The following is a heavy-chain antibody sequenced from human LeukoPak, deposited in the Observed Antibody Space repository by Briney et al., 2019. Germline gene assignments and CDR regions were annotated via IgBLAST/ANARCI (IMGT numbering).Heavy chain of an antibody. D-gene: IGHD3-16*01. CDR2: IPSSGPVT. Sequence: GGSLRLSCAASGFTFSSYAMSWVRQAPGKGLEWVSGIPSSGPVTYYADSVKGRFTISRDNSKNTLYLQMNSLTAEDTGVYYCANRVAQHDSWGQGTLVTVTS. CDR1: GFTFSSYA. V-gene: IGHV3-23*01. CDR3: ANRVAQHDS. J-gene: IGHJ5*02.